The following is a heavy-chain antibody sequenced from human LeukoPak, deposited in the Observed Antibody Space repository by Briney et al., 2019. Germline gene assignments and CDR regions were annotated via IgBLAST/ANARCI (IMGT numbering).Heavy chain of an antibody. J-gene: IGHJ4*02. CDR1: GDSVSSNSAA. V-gene: IGHV6-1*01. CDR3: ARDLRVSNSLPFDS. Sequence: SQTLSLTCAISGDSVSSNSAAWNWIRQSPSRGLEWLGRTYYRSQWYSDYAVSVKSRIIINSDTSRNQFSLQLYSVTPEDTAVYYCARDLRVSNSLPFDSWGQGTLVTVSS. D-gene: IGHD4-11*01. CDR2: TYYRSQWYS.